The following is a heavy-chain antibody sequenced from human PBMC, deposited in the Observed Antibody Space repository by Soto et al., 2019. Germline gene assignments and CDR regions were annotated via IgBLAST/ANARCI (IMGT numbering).Heavy chain of an antibody. CDR3: ARTYCSGGSCYSGAFDI. Sequence: GGSLRLSCAASGLIFSNYKMHWVRQAPGKGLVWVSRINTDGSITDYADSVKGRFTVSRDNAKNTMYLQMGSLRAEDMAVYYCARTYCSGGSCYSGAFDIWGQGTMVTVSS. CDR2: INTDGSIT. CDR1: GLIFSNYK. V-gene: IGHV3-74*01. D-gene: IGHD2-15*01. J-gene: IGHJ3*02.